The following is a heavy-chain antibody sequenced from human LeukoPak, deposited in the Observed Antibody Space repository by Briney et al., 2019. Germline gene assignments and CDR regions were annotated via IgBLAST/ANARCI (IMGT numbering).Heavy chain of an antibody. D-gene: IGHD6-13*01. Sequence: GASVKVSCKASGYTFTSYAMHWVRQAPGQRLEWMGWINAGNGNTKYSQKFQGRVTITRDTSASTAYMELSSLRSEDTAVYYCARAYPLPPGGIAAAERWFDPWGQGTLVTVSS. CDR3: ARAYPLPPGGIAAAERWFDP. CDR1: GYTFTSYA. CDR2: INAGNGNT. V-gene: IGHV1-3*01. J-gene: IGHJ5*02.